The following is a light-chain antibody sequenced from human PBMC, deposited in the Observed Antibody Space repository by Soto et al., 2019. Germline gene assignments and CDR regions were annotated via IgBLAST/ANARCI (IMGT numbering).Light chain of an antibody. CDR3: QQYENLPT. CDR1: QDINNY. J-gene: IGKJ5*01. Sequence: DIQMTQSPSSLSASVGDIVTITCQASQDINNYLNWYQQKPGRAPKLLIYDASNLEAGVPSRFRGSGSGTDLTFTISRLQPEDIATYYCQQYENLPTFGQGTRLEIK. CDR2: DAS. V-gene: IGKV1-33*01.